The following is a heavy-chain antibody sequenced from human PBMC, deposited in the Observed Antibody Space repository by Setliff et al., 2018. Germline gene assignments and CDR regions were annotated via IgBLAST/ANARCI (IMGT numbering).Heavy chain of an antibody. CDR2: IRHDGNNK. CDR1: GFTFSSHG. J-gene: IGHJ4*02. D-gene: IGHD3-9*01. V-gene: IGHV3-30*02. Sequence: PGGSLRLSCAASGFTFSSHGMHWVRQAPGKGLEWVTFIRHDGNNKYYRDSVRGRFTISRDNSKNTVTLQMNSLRPDDTAVYYCAKEIEEVLMTGLDFGGQGTLVTVSS. CDR3: AKEIEEVLMTGLDF.